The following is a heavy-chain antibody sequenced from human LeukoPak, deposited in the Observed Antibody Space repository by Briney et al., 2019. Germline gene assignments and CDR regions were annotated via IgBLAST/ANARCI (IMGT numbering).Heavy chain of an antibody. Sequence: SETLSLTCTVSGGSISSSSYYWGWIRQPPGKGLEWIGSIYYSGSTYYNPSLKSRVTISVDTSKNQFSLKLSSVTAADTAVYYCARQVIVSYFDYWGQGTLVTVSS. J-gene: IGHJ4*02. D-gene: IGHD3-22*01. CDR3: ARQVIVSYFDY. CDR2: IYYSGST. CDR1: GGSISSSSYY. V-gene: IGHV4-39*01.